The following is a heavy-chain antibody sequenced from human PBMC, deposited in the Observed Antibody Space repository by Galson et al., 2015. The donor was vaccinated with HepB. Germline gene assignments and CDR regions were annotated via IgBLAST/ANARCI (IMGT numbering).Heavy chain of an antibody. J-gene: IGHJ3*02. V-gene: IGHV3-33*01. CDR3: ASEGGGGIAVAGDAFDI. Sequence: SLRLSCAASGFTFSSYGMHWVRQAPGKGLEWEAVIWYDGSNKYYADSVKGRFTISRDNSKNTLYLQMNSLRAEDTAVYYCASEGGGGIAVAGDAFDIWGQGTMVTVSS. CDR2: IWYDGSNK. CDR1: GFTFSSYG. D-gene: IGHD6-19*01.